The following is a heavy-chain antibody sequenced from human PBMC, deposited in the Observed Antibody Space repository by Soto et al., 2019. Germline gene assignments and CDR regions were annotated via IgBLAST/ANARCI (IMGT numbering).Heavy chain of an antibody. CDR3: ARAGIVATTQLSWFDP. CDR1: GFKFSNYG. D-gene: IGHD1-26*01. Sequence: QVQLVESGGGVVQPGRSLRLSCSASGFKFSNYGFHWVRQAPGKGLEWVAAIWPDGNIEHYLDAVKGRFTISRDNSNNTLSLQMNSLTPDDTAIYYCARAGIVATTQLSWFDPWCQGTLVIVSS. V-gene: IGHV3-33*01. CDR2: IWPDGNIE. J-gene: IGHJ5*02.